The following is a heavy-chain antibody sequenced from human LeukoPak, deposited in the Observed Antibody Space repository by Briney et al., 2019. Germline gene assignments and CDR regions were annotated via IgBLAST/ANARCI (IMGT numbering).Heavy chain of an antibody. CDR3: ARGALSYSFDP. CDR2: ISSSGGST. D-gene: IGHD2/OR15-2a*01. J-gene: IGHJ5*02. V-gene: IGHV3-23*01. Sequence: GGSPRLSCAASGFTFSSYAMSWVRQAPGKGLEWVPAISSSGGSTYYADSVKGRFTISRDNSKNTLYLQMNSLRAADTAVHFCARGALSYSFDPWGQGTLVIVSS. CDR1: GFTFSSYA.